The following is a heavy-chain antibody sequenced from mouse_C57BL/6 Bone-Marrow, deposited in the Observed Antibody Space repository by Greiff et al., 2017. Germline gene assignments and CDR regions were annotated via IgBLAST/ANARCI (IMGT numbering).Heavy chain of an antibody. V-gene: IGHV5-9*01. Sequence: EVKLMESGGGLVKPGGSLKLSCAASGFTFSSYTMSWVRQTPEKRLQWVAAISGGGGNTYYPASVRGRFPISRDNDKNILYRQMSSLRSEETALYYCSRQVTTVLATKYFDVWGTGTTVTVSS. D-gene: IGHD1-1*01. CDR2: ISGGGGNT. CDR1: GFTFSSYT. CDR3: SRQVTTVLATKYFDV. J-gene: IGHJ1*03.